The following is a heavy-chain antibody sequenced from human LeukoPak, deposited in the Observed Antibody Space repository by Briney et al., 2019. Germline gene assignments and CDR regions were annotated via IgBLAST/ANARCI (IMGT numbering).Heavy chain of an antibody. CDR2: IKKDGSEK. J-gene: IGHJ4*02. Sequence: GGSLRLSCAASGFNFGTHWMTWVRQAPGKGLECVAIIKKDGSEKYHVDSVKGRFTISRGNAKNSLYLQMNSLRAEDTAVYYCARAYVLLWFGESLGGYFDYWGQGTLVTVSS. V-gene: IGHV3-7*01. CDR3: ARAYVLLWFGESLGGYFDY. CDR1: GFNFGTHW. D-gene: IGHD3-10*01.